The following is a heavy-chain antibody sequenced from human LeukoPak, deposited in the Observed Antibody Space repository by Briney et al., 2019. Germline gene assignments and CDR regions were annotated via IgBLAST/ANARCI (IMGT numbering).Heavy chain of an antibody. Sequence: TLSLTCAVXGGSFXCYYWSWIRQPPGKGLEWIGEINHSGSTNYNPSLKSRVTISVDTSKNQFSLKLSSVTAADTAVYYCARQSYDYVWGSYRQNYFDYWGQGTLVTVSS. J-gene: IGHJ4*02. V-gene: IGHV4-34*01. D-gene: IGHD3-16*02. CDR1: GGSFXCYY. CDR3: ARQSYDYVWGSYRQNYFDY. CDR2: INHSGST.